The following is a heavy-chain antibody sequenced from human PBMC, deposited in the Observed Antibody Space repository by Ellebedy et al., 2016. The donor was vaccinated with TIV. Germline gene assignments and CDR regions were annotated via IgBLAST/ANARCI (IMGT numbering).Heavy chain of an antibody. D-gene: IGHD6-13*01. CDR2: ISGSGGST. CDR1: GFTFSSYA. J-gene: IGHJ3*02. Sequence: GESLKISCAASGFTFSSYAMSWVRQAPGKGLEWVSAISGSGGSTYYADSVKGRFTISRDNSKNTLYLQMNSLRAEDTAVDYCAKSMGQQLVLGAFDIWGQGTMVTVSS. V-gene: IGHV3-23*01. CDR3: AKSMGQQLVLGAFDI.